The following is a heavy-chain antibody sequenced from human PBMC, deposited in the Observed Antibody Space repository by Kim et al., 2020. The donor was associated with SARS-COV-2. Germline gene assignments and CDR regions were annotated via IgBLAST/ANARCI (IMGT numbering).Heavy chain of an antibody. D-gene: IGHD3-10*01. V-gene: IGHV3-11*06. CDR3: ARVRRTYYYGSGSPHFDY. Sequence: KGRFTISRDNAKNSLYLQMNSLRAEDTAVYYCARVRRTYYYGSGSPHFDYWGQGTLVTVSS. J-gene: IGHJ4*02.